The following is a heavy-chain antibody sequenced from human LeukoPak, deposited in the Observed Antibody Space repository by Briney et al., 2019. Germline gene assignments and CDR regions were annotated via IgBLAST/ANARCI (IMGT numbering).Heavy chain of an antibody. CDR2: ISGSGDRT. D-gene: IGHD3-10*01. CDR3: AKLLRGVVVPYFDY. Sequence: QPGGSLRLSCAASGFTFSSYWMHWVRQAPGKGLEWVSAISGSGDRTYYTDSVKGRFTVSRDTSKATLFLQMNSLRADDTAVYYCAKLLRGVVVPYFDYWGQGTLVTVSS. J-gene: IGHJ4*02. CDR1: GFTFSSYW. V-gene: IGHV3-23*01.